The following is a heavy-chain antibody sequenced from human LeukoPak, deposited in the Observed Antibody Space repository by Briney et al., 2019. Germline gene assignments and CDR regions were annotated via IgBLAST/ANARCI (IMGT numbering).Heavy chain of an antibody. V-gene: IGHV3-15*01. CDR2: IKSKGSGGTT. Sequence: PGESLRLSCAGSGFSAFPFSDGWMAWVRQAPGKGLEWVGRIKSKGSGGTTDYAAPVKGRFTISRDDSQNTLFLQMNSLKIEDTGVYYCAIERGVYSDITCYAFNYWGQGTLVTVSS. D-gene: IGHD1-26*01. CDR3: AIERGVYSDITCYAFNY. J-gene: IGHJ4*02. CDR1: GFSAFPFSDGW.